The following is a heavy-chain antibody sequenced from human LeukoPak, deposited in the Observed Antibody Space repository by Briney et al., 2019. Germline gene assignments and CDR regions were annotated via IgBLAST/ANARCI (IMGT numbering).Heavy chain of an antibody. CDR2: IYYSGST. J-gene: IGHJ5*02. Sequence: SETLPLTCTVSGGSISSYYWSWIRQPPGKGLEWIGYIYYSGSTNYNPSLKSRVTISVDTSKNQFSLKLSSVTAADTAVYYCARYYDSSGYLRGWFDPWGQGTLVTVSS. D-gene: IGHD3-22*01. V-gene: IGHV4-59*01. CDR3: ARYYDSSGYLRGWFDP. CDR1: GGSISSYY.